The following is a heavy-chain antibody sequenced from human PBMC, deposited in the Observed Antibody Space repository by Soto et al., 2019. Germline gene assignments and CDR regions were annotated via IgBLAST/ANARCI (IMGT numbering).Heavy chain of an antibody. CDR2: IYYSGST. CDR1: GGSISSGGYY. J-gene: IGHJ4*02. D-gene: IGHD3-3*01. CDR3: ARLTVLEAFDY. V-gene: IGHV4-31*03. Sequence: QVQLQESGPGLVKPSQTLSLTCTVSGGSISSGGYYWSCISQHPGKGLEWIGYIYYSGSTYYNPSLKSRVTISVDTSKNQFSLKLSSVTAADTAVYYCARLTVLEAFDYWGQGTLVTVSS.